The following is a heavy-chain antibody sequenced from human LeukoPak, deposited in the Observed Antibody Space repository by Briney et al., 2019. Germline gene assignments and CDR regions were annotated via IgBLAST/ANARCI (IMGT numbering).Heavy chain of an antibody. V-gene: IGHV4-59*01. Sequence: SETLCLTCTVSGDSISSSLLNRVRQPPGKGLEWVGHTHYSGSTNYHRSLKSRVTMSLDTCKNQFSLKLSSVTAADTAVYYCASGFRGYSGYDWYFDYWGQGILVTVSS. CDR3: ASGFRGYSGYDWYFDY. J-gene: IGHJ4*02. CDR2: THYSGST. D-gene: IGHD5-12*01. CDR1: GDSISSSL.